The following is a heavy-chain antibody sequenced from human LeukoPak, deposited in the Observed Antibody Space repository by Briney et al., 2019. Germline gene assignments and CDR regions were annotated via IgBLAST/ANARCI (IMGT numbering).Heavy chain of an antibody. CDR1: GYTFTSYA. Sequence: ASVKVSCKASGYTFTSYAMHWVRQAPGQRLEWMGWINAGNGNTNYAQKLQGRVTMTTDTSTSTAYMELRSLRSDDTAVYYCARARVSYDFWSGYYHDFDYWGQGTLVTVSS. V-gene: IGHV1-3*01. J-gene: IGHJ4*02. D-gene: IGHD3-3*01. CDR3: ARARVSYDFWSGYYHDFDY. CDR2: INAGNGNT.